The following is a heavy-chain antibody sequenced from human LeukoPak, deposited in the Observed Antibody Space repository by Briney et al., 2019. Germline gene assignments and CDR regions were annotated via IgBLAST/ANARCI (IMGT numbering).Heavy chain of an antibody. CDR2: IYTSGST. Sequence: TSETLSLTCTVSGGSISSSSYYWGWIRQPAGKGLEWIGRIYTSGSTNYNPSLKSRVTMSVDTSKNQFSLKLSSVTAADTAVYYCARNNGGIAVASLDYWGQGTLVTVSS. CDR1: GGSISSSSYY. CDR3: ARNNGGIAVASLDY. V-gene: IGHV4-61*02. J-gene: IGHJ4*02. D-gene: IGHD6-19*01.